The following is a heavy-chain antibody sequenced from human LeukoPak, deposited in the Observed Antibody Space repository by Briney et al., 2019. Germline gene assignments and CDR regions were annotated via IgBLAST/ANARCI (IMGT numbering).Heavy chain of an antibody. CDR1: GYTFTSYG. D-gene: IGHD5-18*01. V-gene: IGHV1-18*01. CDR2: ISAYNGNT. J-gene: IGHJ5*02. CDR3: ARVVNRGYSYGHREGNWFDL. Sequence: ASVKVSCKASGYTFTSYGISWMRQAPGQGLEWMGWISAYNGNTNYAQKLQGRVTMTTDTSTSTAYMELRSLRSDDTAVYYCARVVNRGYSYGHREGNWFDLWGQGTLVTVSS.